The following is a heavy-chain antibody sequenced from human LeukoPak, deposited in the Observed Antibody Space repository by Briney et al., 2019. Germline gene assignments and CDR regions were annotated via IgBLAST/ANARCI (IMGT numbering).Heavy chain of an antibody. D-gene: IGHD3-10*01. J-gene: IGHJ4*02. CDR3: AKSGSGKVDY. Sequence: GGSLRLSCAASGFTFSSYSMNWVRQAPGKGLEWVSSISSSSSYIYYADSVKGRFTISRDNAKNTLYLQMNSLRAEDTAVYYCAKSGSGKVDYWGQGTLVTVSS. CDR1: GFTFSSYS. CDR2: ISSSSSYI. V-gene: IGHV3-21*04.